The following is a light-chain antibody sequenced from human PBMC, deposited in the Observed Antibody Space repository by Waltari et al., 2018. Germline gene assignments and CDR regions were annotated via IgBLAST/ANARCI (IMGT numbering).Light chain of an antibody. J-gene: IGLJ1*01. V-gene: IGLV2-11*01. CDR1: SSDVGRYNY. Sequence: QSALTQSPSVSGSPGQPVTISSTGTSSDVGRYNYGSCFKQYPGTAPKLMIYDVNKRPSGVPDRFSGSKSGNTASLTISGLQAEDEADYFCCSYAGRYTFVFGTGTTVTVL. CDR3: CSYAGRYTFV. CDR2: DVN.